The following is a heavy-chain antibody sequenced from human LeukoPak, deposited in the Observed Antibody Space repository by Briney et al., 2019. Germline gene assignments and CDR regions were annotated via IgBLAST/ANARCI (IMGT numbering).Heavy chain of an antibody. Sequence: ASVKVSCKASGYTFTGYYMHWVRQAPGQGLKWMGWINPNSGGTNYAQKFQGRVTMTRDTSISTAYMELSRLRSDDTAVYYCARVLKSMALNTDYWGQGTLVTVSS. CDR3: ARVLKSMALNTDY. CDR1: GYTFTGYY. V-gene: IGHV1-2*02. CDR2: INPNSGGT. J-gene: IGHJ4*02. D-gene: IGHD4/OR15-4a*01.